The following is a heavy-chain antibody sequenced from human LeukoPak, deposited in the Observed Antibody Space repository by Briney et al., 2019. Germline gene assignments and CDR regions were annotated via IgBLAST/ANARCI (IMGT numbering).Heavy chain of an antibody. D-gene: IGHD3-22*01. J-gene: IGHJ4*02. V-gene: IGHV3-30-3*01. CDR1: GFTFSSYA. CDR3: ARYDSSGYFSY. Sequence: GGSLRLSCAASGFTFSSYAMHWVRQAPGKGLEWVAVISYDGSNKYYADSVKGRFTISRDYSKNTLYLQMNSLRVEDTAVYYCARYDSSGYFSYWGQGTLVTVSS. CDR2: ISYDGSNK.